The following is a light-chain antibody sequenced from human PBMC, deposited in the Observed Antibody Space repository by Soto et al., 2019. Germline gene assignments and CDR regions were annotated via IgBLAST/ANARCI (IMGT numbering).Light chain of an antibody. Sequence: EIVLTQSPASLSWSTGERATLSCRASQSVSSYLAWYQQKPGQAPRLLIYDASNRATGIPARFSGSGSGTDFTLTISSLEPEDFAVYYCQQRSNWPPEITFGGGTKVEIK. CDR3: QQRSNWPPEIT. J-gene: IGKJ4*01. CDR2: DAS. V-gene: IGKV3-11*01. CDR1: QSVSSY.